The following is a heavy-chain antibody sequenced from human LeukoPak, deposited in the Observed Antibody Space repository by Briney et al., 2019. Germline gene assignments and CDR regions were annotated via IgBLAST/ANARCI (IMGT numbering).Heavy chain of an antibody. J-gene: IGHJ3*02. Sequence: ASVKVSCKASGYTFTSYGFSWVRQAPGQGLEWMGWISAYDGSTNYVQKLQGRVTMTTDTSTSTVYMELSSLRSDDTAVYYCARIREQQLLHAFDIRGQGTMVTVSS. D-gene: IGHD6-13*01. V-gene: IGHV1-18*01. CDR3: ARIREQQLLHAFDI. CDR2: ISAYDGST. CDR1: GYTFTSYG.